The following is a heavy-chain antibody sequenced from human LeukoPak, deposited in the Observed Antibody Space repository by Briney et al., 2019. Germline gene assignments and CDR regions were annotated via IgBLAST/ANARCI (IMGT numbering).Heavy chain of an antibody. D-gene: IGHD5-18*01. CDR1: GFTFSGSE. V-gene: IGHV3-48*03. CDR3: AQGYGNGYRY. J-gene: IGHJ4*02. CDR2: ISSSGATI. Sequence: PGGSLRLSCAASGFTFSGSEMNWVRQAPGKGLEWVSYISSSGATIYYADSVKGRFTISRDNAKNSLFLQMNSLRAEDTALYYCAQGYGNGYRYWGQGTLVTVSS.